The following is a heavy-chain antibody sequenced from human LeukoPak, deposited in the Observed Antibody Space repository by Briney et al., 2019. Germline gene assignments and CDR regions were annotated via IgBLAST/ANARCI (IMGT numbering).Heavy chain of an antibody. V-gene: IGHV3-64*01. Sequence: GGSLRLSCAASGFTFSSYAMHWVRQAPGKGLEYVSAISSNGGSTYYANSVKGRFTISRDNSKNTLYLQMGSLRAEDTAIYYCAKELQWLAYFDYWGQGTLVTVSS. CDR3: AKELQWLAYFDY. CDR1: GFTFSSYA. CDR2: ISSNGGST. D-gene: IGHD6-19*01. J-gene: IGHJ4*02.